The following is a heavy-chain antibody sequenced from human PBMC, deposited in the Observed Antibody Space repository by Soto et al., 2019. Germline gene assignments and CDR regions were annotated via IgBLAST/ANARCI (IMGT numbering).Heavy chain of an antibody. CDR3: VRDSRTGCSSINCYMH. J-gene: IGHJ4*02. D-gene: IGHD2-15*01. CDR1: GDSLTNNHW. CDR2: IWHTGRP. V-gene: IGHV4-4*02. Sequence: QLQLRESGPGLVQPSGTLSLTCDVSGDSLTNNHWWSWVRQAPGKGLEWIGEIWHTGRPNYNPSLKSRVANSIDKSKNQFSLKWSSVTAADTAVYYCVRDSRTGCSSINCYMHWGQGTLVTVSS.